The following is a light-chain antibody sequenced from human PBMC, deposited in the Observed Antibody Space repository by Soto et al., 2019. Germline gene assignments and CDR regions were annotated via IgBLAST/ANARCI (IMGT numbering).Light chain of an antibody. Sequence: EIVLTQSPGTLSLSPGERATLSCRASQSVSSSYLAWYQHKPGQAPRLLIYGASSWATGIPDRFSGGGSGTDFTLTISRLEPEDFAVYYCQQYGSSPHTFGQGTKLEIK. CDR2: GAS. J-gene: IGKJ2*01. CDR1: QSVSSSY. V-gene: IGKV3-20*01. CDR3: QQYGSSPHT.